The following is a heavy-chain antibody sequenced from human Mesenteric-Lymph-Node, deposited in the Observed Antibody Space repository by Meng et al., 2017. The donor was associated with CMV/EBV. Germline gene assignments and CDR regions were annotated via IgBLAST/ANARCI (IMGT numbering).Heavy chain of an antibody. CDR1: SFSSDD. CDR3: AKDSGYSGYDQPEPFDY. D-gene: IGHD5-12*01. J-gene: IGHJ4*02. V-gene: IGHV1-69*01. Sequence: SFSSDDIAWVRQARGQGLEWMGGIIPVFGTANYAQKFQGRVTIPADESTSTAYMELSSLRSEDTAVYYCAKDSGYSGYDQPEPFDYWGQGTLVTVSS. CDR2: IIPVFGTA.